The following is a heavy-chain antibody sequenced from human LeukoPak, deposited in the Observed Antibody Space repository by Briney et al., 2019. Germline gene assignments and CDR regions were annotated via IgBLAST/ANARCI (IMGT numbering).Heavy chain of an antibody. D-gene: IGHD2-15*01. CDR3: TTGPDIVVVTGGASAFDI. Sequence: GGSLRLSCAASGFTFSNAWMSWVRQAPGKGLEWVGRIKSKIDGGTTDYAAPVKGGFTISRDDSKNTLYVQMTSLKTEDTAVYYCTTGPDIVVVTGGASAFDIWGQGTMVTVSS. CDR1: GFTFSNAW. J-gene: IGHJ3*02. V-gene: IGHV3-15*01. CDR2: IKSKIDGGTT.